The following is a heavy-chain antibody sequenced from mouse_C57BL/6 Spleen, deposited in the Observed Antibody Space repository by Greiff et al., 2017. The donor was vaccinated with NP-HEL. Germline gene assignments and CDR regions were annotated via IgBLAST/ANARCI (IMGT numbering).Heavy chain of an antibody. CDR1: GFSLTSYG. CDR3: AKEDDYYGSRGAMDY. Sequence: QVQLQQSGPGLVQPSQSLSITCTVSGFSLTSYGVHWVRQSPGKGLEWLGVIWRGGSTDYNAAFMSRLSITKDNSKSQVFFKMNSLQADDTAIYYCAKEDDYYGSRGAMDYWGQGTSVTVSS. V-gene: IGHV2-5*01. CDR2: IWRGGST. D-gene: IGHD1-1*01. J-gene: IGHJ4*01.